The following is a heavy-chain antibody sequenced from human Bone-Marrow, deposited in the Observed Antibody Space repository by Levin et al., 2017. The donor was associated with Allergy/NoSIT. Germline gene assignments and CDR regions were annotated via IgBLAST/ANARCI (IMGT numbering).Heavy chain of an antibody. CDR3: AGSYDRSNFYPYY. J-gene: IGHJ4*02. V-gene: IGHV4-4*07. Sequence: SETLSLTCTVSGGSISSYYWGWIRQPAGKGLEWVGRFYTSGSTNSNPSLKSRVFMSMDTSKNQFSLNLGPVTAADTAVYYCAGSYDRSNFYPYYWGQGILVTVSS. CDR2: FYTSGST. D-gene: IGHD3-22*01. CDR1: GGSISSYY.